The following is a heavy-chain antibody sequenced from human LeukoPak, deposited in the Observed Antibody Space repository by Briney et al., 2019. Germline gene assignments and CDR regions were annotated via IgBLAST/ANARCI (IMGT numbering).Heavy chain of an antibody. V-gene: IGHV1-69*13. CDR2: IIPIFGTA. J-gene: IGHJ3*02. D-gene: IGHD6-19*01. Sequence: GASVKVSCKASGGTFSSYAISWVRQAPGQGLEWMGGIIPIFGTANYAQKFQGRVTITADESTSTAYMELSSLRSEDTAVYYCAREGSSSAWWRAFDIWGQGTMVTVSS. CDR1: GGTFSSYA. CDR3: AREGSSSAWWRAFDI.